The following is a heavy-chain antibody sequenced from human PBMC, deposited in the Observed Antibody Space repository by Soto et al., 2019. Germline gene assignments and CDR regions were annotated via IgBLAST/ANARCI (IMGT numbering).Heavy chain of an antibody. CDR2: IYQSGTT. CDR3: AKSGSSGWYGWFDP. V-gene: IGHV4-61*01. D-gene: IGHD6-19*01. J-gene: IGHJ5*02. CDR1: GGSVRSGSYY. Sequence: PSETLSLTCSVSGGSVRSGSYYWTWIRQPPGKGLEWIGYIYQSGTTNYNASLKSRVTISIDTSKNQFFLKLNSVTAADTATYYCAKSGSSGWYGWFDPWGQGTLVTVSS.